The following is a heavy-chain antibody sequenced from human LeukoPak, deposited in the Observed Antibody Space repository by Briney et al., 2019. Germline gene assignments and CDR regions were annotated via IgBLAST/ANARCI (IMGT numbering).Heavy chain of an antibody. D-gene: IGHD3-3*01. CDR1: GFTFSSYN. V-gene: IGHV3-21*01. CDR2: ISSGGSYI. Sequence: GGSLRLSCAASGFTFSSYNMNWVRQAPGKGLEWVSSISSGGSYIYYSGSVQGRFTISRDNAKNSLYLQINSLRSEDTAVYYCTRDTTIYGTGYFDYWGQGTLVTVSS. CDR3: TRDTTIYGTGYFDY. J-gene: IGHJ4*02.